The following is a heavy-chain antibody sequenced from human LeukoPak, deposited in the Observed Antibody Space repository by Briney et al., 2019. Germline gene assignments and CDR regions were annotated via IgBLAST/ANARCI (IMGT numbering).Heavy chain of an antibody. CDR2: ISYDGSNK. J-gene: IGHJ6*03. Sequence: PGGSLRLSCAASGFTFSSYAMHWVRQAPGKGLEWVAVISYDGSNKYYADSVKGRFTISRDNSKNTLYLQMNSLRAEDTAVYYCARDLVPLGYCSSTSCLGYYMDVWGKGTTVTVS. CDR1: GFTFSSYA. V-gene: IGHV3-30-3*01. CDR3: ARDLVPLGYCSSTSCLGYYMDV. D-gene: IGHD2-2*01.